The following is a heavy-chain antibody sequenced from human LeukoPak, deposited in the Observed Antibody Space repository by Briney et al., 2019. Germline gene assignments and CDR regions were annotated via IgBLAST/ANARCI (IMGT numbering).Heavy chain of an antibody. Sequence: GGSLRLSCAASGFTFSSFWMLWVRQAPGMGLVWVSSTYRYGSTTGYADSVKGRFTISRDNAKNTLDVEINSLRADDTAVYYWVRFFVDTAYRSFDYRGQGILVIVSS. CDR3: VRFFVDTAYRSFDY. CDR1: GFTFSSFW. V-gene: IGHV3-74*01. D-gene: IGHD3-16*01. J-gene: IGHJ4*02. CDR2: TYRYGSTT.